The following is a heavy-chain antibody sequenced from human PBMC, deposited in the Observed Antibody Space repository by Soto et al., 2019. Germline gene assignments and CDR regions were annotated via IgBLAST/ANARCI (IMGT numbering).Heavy chain of an antibody. J-gene: IGHJ3*01. CDR2: IYYSGGT. CDR1: GGSVSSGSYY. CDR3: ARVLPGIAAAYDAVDV. Sequence: SETLSLTCTVSGGSVSSGSYYWSWIRQPPGKGLEWIGYIYYSGGTTYNPSLKSRVTISTDTSRSQLSLQLTSATPADTAVYYCARVLPGIAAAYDAVDVWGQGTMVT. V-gene: IGHV4-61*01. D-gene: IGHD6-13*01.